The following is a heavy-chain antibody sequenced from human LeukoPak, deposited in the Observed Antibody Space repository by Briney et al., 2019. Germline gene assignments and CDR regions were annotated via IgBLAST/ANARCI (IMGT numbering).Heavy chain of an antibody. CDR3: ARGGYCSSTSCWFDP. D-gene: IGHD2-2*01. Sequence: SESLSLTCAVYGGSFSGYYWSWIRQPPGKGLGWIGEINHSGSTNYNPSLKSRVTISVDTSKNQFSLKLSSVTAADTAVYYCARGGYCSSTSCWFDPWGQGTLVTVSS. V-gene: IGHV4-34*01. CDR2: INHSGST. CDR1: GGSFSGYY. J-gene: IGHJ5*02.